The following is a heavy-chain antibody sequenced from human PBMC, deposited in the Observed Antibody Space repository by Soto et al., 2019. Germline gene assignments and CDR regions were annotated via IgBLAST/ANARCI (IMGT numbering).Heavy chain of an antibody. Sequence: SVKVSCKASGGTFSSYAINWVRQAPGQGLEWMGGIIPIFGTADYAQKFQGRVTITADESTGTAYMELSSLRSEDTAVYYCARSLTGTYYYYGMDVWGQGTTVTVSS. CDR1: GGTFSSYA. CDR3: ARSLTGTYYYYGMDV. V-gene: IGHV1-69*13. J-gene: IGHJ6*02. D-gene: IGHD1-20*01. CDR2: IIPIFGTA.